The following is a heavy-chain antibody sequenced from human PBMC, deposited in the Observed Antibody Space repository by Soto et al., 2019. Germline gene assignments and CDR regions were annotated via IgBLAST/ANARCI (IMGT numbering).Heavy chain of an antibody. V-gene: IGHV4-31*03. CDR1: VGSISSGGYY. CDR2: IYYSGST. CDR3: ARELRFGEDYYGMDV. D-gene: IGHD3-10*01. Sequence: SETLSLTCTVSVGSISSGGYYWSWIRQHPGKGLEWIGYIYYSGSTYYNPSLRSRVTISVDTSKNQFSLKLSSVTAADTAVYYCARELRFGEDYYGMDVWGQGTTVTVSS. J-gene: IGHJ6*02.